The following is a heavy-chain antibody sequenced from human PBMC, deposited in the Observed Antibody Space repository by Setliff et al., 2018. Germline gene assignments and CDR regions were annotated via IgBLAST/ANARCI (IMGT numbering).Heavy chain of an antibody. Sequence: GASVKVSCKASGYTFTSHNLHWVRQAPGQGLEWVGEISPSGGTTRNVQSFQGRVTLTRDTSTRTVYLDLSDLKSEDTAVYYCARDRGESGYDSYYGMDVWGQGTTVTVSS. V-gene: IGHV1-46*01. CDR1: GYTFTSHN. CDR2: ISPSGGTT. J-gene: IGHJ6*02. CDR3: ARDRGESGYDSYYGMDV. D-gene: IGHD5-12*01.